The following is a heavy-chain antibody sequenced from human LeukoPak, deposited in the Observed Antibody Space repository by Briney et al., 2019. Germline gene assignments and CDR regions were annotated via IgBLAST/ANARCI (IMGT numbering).Heavy chain of an antibody. CDR3: AKRERESYNYGYPDF. CDR2: VGGSGGST. V-gene: IGHV3-23*01. D-gene: IGHD5-18*01. Sequence: GGSLRLSCAASGFTFSSYATSWVRQAPGKGLEWVSSVGGSGGSTYYADSVKGRFTISRDNSKNTLYLQMNSLRVEDTAVYYCAKRERESYNYGYPDFWGQGTRVTVSS. CDR1: GFTFSSYA. J-gene: IGHJ4*02.